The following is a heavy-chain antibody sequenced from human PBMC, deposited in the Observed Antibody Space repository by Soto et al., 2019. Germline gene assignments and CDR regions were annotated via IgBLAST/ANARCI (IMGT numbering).Heavy chain of an antibody. J-gene: IGHJ6*03. CDR2: IIPILGIA. CDR3: AFLGDYCGPNTPRYYYHMHA. D-gene: IGHD4-17*01. CDR1: GGTFSSYT. V-gene: IGHV1-69*02. Sequence: QVQLVQSGAEVKKPGSSVKVSCKASGGTFSSYTISWVRQAPGQGLEWMGRIIPILGIANSAQKFQGRVTITEDKSTSTSYMELSSLRSEDTAVYYCAFLGDYCGPNTPRYYYHMHAWGTGNTVTVS.